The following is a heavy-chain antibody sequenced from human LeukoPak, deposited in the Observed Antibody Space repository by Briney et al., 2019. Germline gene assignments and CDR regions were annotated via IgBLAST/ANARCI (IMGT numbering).Heavy chain of an antibody. Sequence: GGSLRLSCAASGFTFSSYAMSWVRQAPGKGLEWVSAISGSGGSTYYADSVKGRFTISRDNSKNTLYLQMNSLRAEDTAVYYCAKDLGIAVAGGNFDYWGQGTLVTVSS. D-gene: IGHD6-19*01. CDR3: AKDLGIAVAGGNFDY. J-gene: IGHJ4*02. V-gene: IGHV3-23*01. CDR1: GFTFSSYA. CDR2: ISGSGGST.